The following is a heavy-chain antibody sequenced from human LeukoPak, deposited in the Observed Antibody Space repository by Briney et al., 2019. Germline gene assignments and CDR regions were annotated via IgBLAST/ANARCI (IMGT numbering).Heavy chain of an antibody. D-gene: IGHD5-12*01. CDR2: ISYDGSNK. V-gene: IGHV3-30*04. CDR1: GFTFSSYA. J-gene: IGHJ4*02. Sequence: GGSLRLSCAASGFTFSSYAMHWVRQAPGKGLEWVAVISYDGSNKYYADSVKGRFTISRDNSKNTLYLQMNSLRAEDTAVYYCARDSYLRISPGGGRGYSGYAGYWGQGTLVTVSS. CDR3: ARDSYLRISPGGGRGYSGYAGY.